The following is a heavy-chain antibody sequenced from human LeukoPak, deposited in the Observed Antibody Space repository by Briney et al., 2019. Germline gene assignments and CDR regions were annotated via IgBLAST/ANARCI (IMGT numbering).Heavy chain of an antibody. CDR2: IYYSGST. J-gene: IGHJ4*02. CDR1: GGSISSSSYY. D-gene: IGHD3-3*01. V-gene: IGHV4-39*07. CDR3: ARVGPYDFWSGYYNY. Sequence: PSETLSLTCTVSGGSISSSSYYWGWIRQPPGKGLEWIGSIYYSGSTYYNPSLKSRVTISVDTSKNQFSLKLSSVTAADTAVYYCARVGPYDFWSGYYNYWGQGTLVTVSS.